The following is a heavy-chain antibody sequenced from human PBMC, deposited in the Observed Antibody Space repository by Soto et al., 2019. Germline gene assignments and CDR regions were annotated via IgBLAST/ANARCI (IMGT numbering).Heavy chain of an antibody. CDR1: GYTFTDYY. V-gene: IGHV1-2*04. Sequence: ASVKVSCKASGYTFTDYYIHWVRQAPGQGLEWMGWINPNSDTGVTNYAQNFQGWVTMTSDTSITTAYMELSSLKSDDTAVYYCARGPRKQLWVGYFDYWGQGALDSVSS. CDR2: INPNSDTGVT. D-gene: IGHD5-18*01. CDR3: ARGPRKQLWVGYFDY. J-gene: IGHJ4*02.